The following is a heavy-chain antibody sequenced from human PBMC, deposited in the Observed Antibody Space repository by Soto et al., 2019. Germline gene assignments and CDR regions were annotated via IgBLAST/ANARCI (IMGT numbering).Heavy chain of an antibody. Sequence: EVQLLESGGGLVQPGGSLRLSCAASGFTFSSYAMSWVRQAPGKGLEWVSAISGSGGSTYYADSVKGRFTISRDNPKNTLYLQMNSMRAEDTAVYYCAKVNPAIFGVVIMWFDYWGQGTLVTVSS. CDR2: ISGSGGST. CDR1: GFTFSSYA. D-gene: IGHD3-3*01. CDR3: AKVNPAIFGVVIMWFDY. J-gene: IGHJ4*02. V-gene: IGHV3-23*01.